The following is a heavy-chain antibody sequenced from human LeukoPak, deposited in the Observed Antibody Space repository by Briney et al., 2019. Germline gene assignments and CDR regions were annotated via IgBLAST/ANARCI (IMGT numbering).Heavy chain of an antibody. CDR1: GYTVTGYY. V-gene: IGHV1-2*02. D-gene: IGHD3-10*01. CDR3: ARGMTITMVRGVITYAFDI. Sequence: ASVKVSCKTSGYTVTGYYIHWVRQAPGQGLEWMGWINPNSGGTNYAQKFQGRVTITADESTSTAYMELSSLRSEDTAVYYCARGMTITMVRGVITYAFDIWGQGTMVTVSS. CDR2: INPNSGGT. J-gene: IGHJ3*02.